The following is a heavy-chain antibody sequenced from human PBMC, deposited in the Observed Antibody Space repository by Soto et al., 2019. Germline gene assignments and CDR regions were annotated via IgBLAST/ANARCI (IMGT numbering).Heavy chain of an antibody. CDR1: GGSISSSNW. D-gene: IGHD3-22*01. J-gene: IGHJ4*02. CDR3: ATRATYSYDSSGFY. V-gene: IGHV4-4*02. Sequence: SETLSLTCAVSGGSISSSNWWTWVRQPPGKGLEWVGEIYHSGSTNYNPSLKSRVTISKDNSKNQFSLKLSSVTAADTAVYYCATRATYSYDSSGFYWGQGTPVTSPQ. CDR2: IYHSGST.